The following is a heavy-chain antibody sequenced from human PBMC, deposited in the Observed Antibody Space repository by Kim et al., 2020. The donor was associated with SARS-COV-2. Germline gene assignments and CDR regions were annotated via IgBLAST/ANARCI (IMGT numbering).Heavy chain of an antibody. V-gene: IGHV3-23*01. Sequence: GATTYYPGSVKRRFTISRDNSKNTLCLQMDNLRAEDTAVYFCAKSGQLDYWGQGTLVTVSS. CDR2: GATT. D-gene: IGHD5-12*01. CDR3: AKSGQLDY. J-gene: IGHJ4*02.